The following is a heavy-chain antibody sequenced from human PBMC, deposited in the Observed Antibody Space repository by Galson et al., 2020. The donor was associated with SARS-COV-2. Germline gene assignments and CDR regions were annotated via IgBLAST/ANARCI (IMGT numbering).Heavy chain of an antibody. V-gene: IGHV4-59*01. Sequence: ASETLSLTCTVSGGSISSYYWSWIRQSPGKGLEWIGYVYYRVSTNYNPSLKSRVTISVDKSKNQFSLKLSSVTAADTAVYYCASGGTGYYLDFWGQGT. D-gene: IGHD3-9*01. CDR1: GGSISSYY. CDR2: VYYRVST. J-gene: IGHJ4*02. CDR3: ASGGTGYYLDF.